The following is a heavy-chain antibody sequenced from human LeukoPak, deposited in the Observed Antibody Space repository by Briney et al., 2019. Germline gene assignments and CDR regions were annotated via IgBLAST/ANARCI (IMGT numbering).Heavy chain of an antibody. D-gene: IGHD4-11*01. J-gene: IGHJ5*02. Sequence: GGSLRLSCAASGFTFSSYSMNWVRQAPGKGLEWVSSISSSSSYIYYADSVKGRLTISRDNAKNSLYLQMNSLRAEDTAVYYCAREYSNYPKKWFDPWGQGTLVTVSS. CDR2: ISSSSSYI. CDR1: GFTFSSYS. CDR3: AREYSNYPKKWFDP. V-gene: IGHV3-21*01.